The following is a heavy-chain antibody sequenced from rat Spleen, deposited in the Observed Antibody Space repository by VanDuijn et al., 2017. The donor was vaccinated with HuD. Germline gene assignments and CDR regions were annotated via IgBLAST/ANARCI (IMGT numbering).Heavy chain of an antibody. CDR1: GFTFSIYG. V-gene: IGHV5S13*01. D-gene: IGHD1-6*01. CDR3: ARGGFFRF. Sequence: EVQLVDHGGGLVQPGRSLNLSCAPSGFTFSIYGLAWVRHTPTKGLEWVASISSDGNDTYYRDSVKGRFTISRDNAKSTLYLQMNSLRSEDTATYYCARGGFFRFWGQGVMVTVSS. J-gene: IGHJ2*01. CDR2: ISSDGNDT.